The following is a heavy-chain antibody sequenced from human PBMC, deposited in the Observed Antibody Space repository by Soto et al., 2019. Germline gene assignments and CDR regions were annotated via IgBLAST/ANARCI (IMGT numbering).Heavy chain of an antibody. CDR2: IYYSGST. J-gene: IGHJ5*02. D-gene: IGHD3-10*01. V-gene: IGHV4-31*03. CDR3: ARDHPIRFRESWFDP. CDR1: GGSISSGGYY. Sequence: PSETLSLTCTVSGGSISSGGYYWSWIRQHPGKGLEWIGYIYYSGSTYYNPSLKSRVTISVDTSKNQFSLKLSSVTAADTAVYYCARDHPIRFRESWFDPWGQGTLVTSPQ.